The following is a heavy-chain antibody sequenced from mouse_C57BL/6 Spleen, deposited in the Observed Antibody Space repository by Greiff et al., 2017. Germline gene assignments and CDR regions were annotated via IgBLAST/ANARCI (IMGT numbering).Heavy chain of an antibody. V-gene: IGHV1-64*01. CDR3: ANEDYYGSSYGY. CDR2: IHPNSGST. D-gene: IGHD1-1*01. J-gene: IGHJ2*01. CDR1: GYTFTSYW. Sequence: VQLQQPGAELVKPGASVKLSCKASGYTFTSYWMHWVKQRPGQGLEWIGMIHPNSGSTNYNEKFKSKATLTVDKSSSTAYMQLSSLTSEDSAVYYCANEDYYGSSYGYWGQGTTLTVSS.